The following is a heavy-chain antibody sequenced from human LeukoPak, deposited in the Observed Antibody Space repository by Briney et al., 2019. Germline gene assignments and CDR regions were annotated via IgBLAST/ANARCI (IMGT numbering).Heavy chain of an antibody. CDR2: MNPNSGNT. Sequence: ASVKVSCKASGYTFTSYDINWVRQATGQGLEWMGWMNPNSGNTGYAQKFQGRVTMTRNTSISTAYMELSSLRSEDTAVYYCAVHYSSSTPIDYWGQGTLVTVSS. CDR3: AVHYSSSTPIDY. D-gene: IGHD6-6*01. J-gene: IGHJ4*02. V-gene: IGHV1-8*01. CDR1: GYTFTSYD.